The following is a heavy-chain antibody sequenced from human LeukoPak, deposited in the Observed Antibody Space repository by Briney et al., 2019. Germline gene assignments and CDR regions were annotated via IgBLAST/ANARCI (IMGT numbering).Heavy chain of an antibody. V-gene: IGHV3-30-3*01. D-gene: IGHD6-19*01. CDR2: ISYDGSNK. CDR3: ARSLGSSGPVDY. J-gene: IGHJ4*02. Sequence: GGSLRLSCATSGFTFSSYAIHWVRQALGKGLEWVAVISYDGSNKYYADSMKGRFTTSRDNSKNTLYLQMNSLRAEDTAVYYCARSLGSSGPVDYWGQGTLVTVSS. CDR1: GFTFSSYA.